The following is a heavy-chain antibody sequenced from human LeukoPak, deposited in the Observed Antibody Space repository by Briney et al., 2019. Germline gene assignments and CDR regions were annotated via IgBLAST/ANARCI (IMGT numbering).Heavy chain of an antibody. CDR1: GDSISSRPDFY. V-gene: IGHV4-30-4*01. Sequence: SETLSLTCTVSGDSISSRPDFYWSWLRQPPGKGLEWIGDIYYSGNTYYNPSLKSRLNISTDASKNQFSLKLSSVTAADTAVYYCARVLWLGRGLEYWGQGTLVTVSS. CDR3: ARVLWLGRGLEY. D-gene: IGHD6-19*01. CDR2: IYYSGNT. J-gene: IGHJ4*02.